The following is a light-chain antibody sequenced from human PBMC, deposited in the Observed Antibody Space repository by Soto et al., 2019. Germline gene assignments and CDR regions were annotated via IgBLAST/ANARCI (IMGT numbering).Light chain of an antibody. CDR3: AAWDDSLNGVI. J-gene: IGLJ2*01. CDR2: TNN. V-gene: IGLV1-44*01. CDR1: SSNIGRNT. Sequence: QAVVTQPPSASGTPGQRVTISCSGSSSNIGRNTVNWYQQLPGTAPKLLIYTNNQRPSGAPDRFSGSKSGTSASLAISGLQSEDEADYYCAAWDDSLNGVIFGGGTKLTVL.